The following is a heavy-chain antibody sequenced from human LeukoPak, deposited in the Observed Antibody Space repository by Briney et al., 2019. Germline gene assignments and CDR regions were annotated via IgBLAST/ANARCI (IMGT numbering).Heavy chain of an antibody. CDR1: GGSISTYY. V-gene: IGHV4-59*01. J-gene: IGHJ4*02. Sequence: PSETLSLTCTVSGGSISTYYWSWIRQPPGKGLEWIGYIYYSGSTNYNPSLKSRVTISVDTSKNQFSLKLSSVTAADTAVYYCARSVATAGRPDYWGQGTLVTVSS. D-gene: IGHD6-13*01. CDR2: IYYSGST. CDR3: ARSVATAGRPDY.